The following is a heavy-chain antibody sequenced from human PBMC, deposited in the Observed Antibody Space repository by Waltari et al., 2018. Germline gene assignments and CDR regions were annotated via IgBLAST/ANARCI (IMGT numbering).Heavy chain of an antibody. Sequence: QVQLQQWGAGLLTPSATLSLTCAVHGGSFSGYYWSWIRHPPGKGLEWIGEINHSGSTNYNPSLKSRVTISVDTSKNQFSLKLSSVTAADTAVYYCARAFGGVIALNWFDPWGQGTLVTVSS. V-gene: IGHV4-34*01. CDR3: ARAFGGVIALNWFDP. CDR2: INHSGST. J-gene: IGHJ5*02. CDR1: GGSFSGYY. D-gene: IGHD3-16*02.